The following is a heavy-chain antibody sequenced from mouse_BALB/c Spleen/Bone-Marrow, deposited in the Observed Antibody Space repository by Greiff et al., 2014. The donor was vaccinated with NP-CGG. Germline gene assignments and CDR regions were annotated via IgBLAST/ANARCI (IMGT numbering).Heavy chain of an antibody. Sequence: EVQVVESGGGLVQPGGSRKLSCAASGFTFSSFGMHWVRQAPEKGLEWVAYISSGSSTIYYADTVKGRFTISRDNPKNTLFLQMTSLRSEDTAMYYCARDDCDYAMDYWGQGTSVTVSS. D-gene: IGHD2-4*01. CDR1: GFTFSSFG. V-gene: IGHV5-17*02. CDR3: ARDDCDYAMDY. J-gene: IGHJ4*01. CDR2: ISSGSSTI.